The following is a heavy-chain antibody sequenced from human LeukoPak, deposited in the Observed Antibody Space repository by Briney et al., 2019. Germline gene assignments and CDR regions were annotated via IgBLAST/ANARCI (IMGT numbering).Heavy chain of an antibody. Sequence: GGSLRLSCAASGFTFSSYSMNWVRQAPGKGLEWVLSISSSSSYIYYADSVKGRFTISRDNAKNSLYLQMNSLRAEDTAVYYCARESSSSWTLGYYYYGMDVWGQGTTVTVSS. V-gene: IGHV3-21*01. J-gene: IGHJ6*02. CDR3: ARESSSSWTLGYYYYGMDV. D-gene: IGHD6-13*01. CDR1: GFTFSSYS. CDR2: ISSSSSYI.